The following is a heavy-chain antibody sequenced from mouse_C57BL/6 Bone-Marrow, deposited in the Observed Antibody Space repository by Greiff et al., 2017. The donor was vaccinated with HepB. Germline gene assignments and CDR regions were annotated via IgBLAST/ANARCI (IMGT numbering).Heavy chain of an antibody. J-gene: IGHJ2*01. V-gene: IGHV1-69*01. CDR2: IDPSDSYT. D-gene: IGHD1-1*01. Sequence: QVQLQQPGAELVMPGASVKLSCKASGYTFTSYWMHWVKQRPGQGLEWIGEIDPSDSYTNYNQKFKGKSTLTVDKSSSTAYMQLSSLTSEDSAVYYCARKTPVAPSGFDYWGQGTTLTVSS. CDR1: GYTFTSYW. CDR3: ARKTPVAPSGFDY.